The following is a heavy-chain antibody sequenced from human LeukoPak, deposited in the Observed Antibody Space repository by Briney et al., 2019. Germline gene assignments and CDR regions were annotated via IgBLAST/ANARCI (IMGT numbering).Heavy chain of an antibody. CDR1: GGSFSGYY. J-gene: IGHJ4*02. V-gene: IGHV4-34*01. CDR2: INHSGST. CDR3: ARGILHDYVWGSYRSPPSFDY. Sequence: SETLSLTCAVYGGSFSGYYWSWIRQPPGKGLEWIGEINHSGSTNYNPSLKSRVTISVDTSKNQFSLKLSSVTAADTAVYYCARGILHDYVWGSYRSPPSFDYWGQGTLVTVSS. D-gene: IGHD3-16*02.